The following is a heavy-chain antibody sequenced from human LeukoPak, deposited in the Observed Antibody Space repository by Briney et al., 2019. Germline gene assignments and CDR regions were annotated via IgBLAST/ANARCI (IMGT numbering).Heavy chain of an antibody. CDR1: GFTFSSHA. J-gene: IGHJ4*02. Sequence: GGSLTLSCTASGFTFSSHAMNWVRQAPGKGLEWVATISCGGGDTHYADSVRGRFTISRANSKNTLFMQMNTLTPSDTAVYYCGKSGSRDWDYFEYWGEGTLVTASS. CDR3: GKSGSRDWDYFEY. V-gene: IGHV3-23*01. D-gene: IGHD6-19*01. CDR2: ISCGGGDT.